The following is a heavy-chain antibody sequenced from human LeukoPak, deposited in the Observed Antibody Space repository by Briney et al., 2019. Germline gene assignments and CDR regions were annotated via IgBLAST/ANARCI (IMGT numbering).Heavy chain of an antibody. CDR2: MNPNSGNT. V-gene: IGHV1-8*03. J-gene: IGHJ4*02. Sequence: GASVKVSCKASGYTFTSYGISWVRQAPGQGLEWMGWMNPNSGNTGYAQKFQGRVTITRNTSISTAYMELSSLRSEDTAVYYCAKTSSGWYPLYFDYWGQGTLVTVSS. CDR3: AKTSSGWYPLYFDY. CDR1: GYTFTSYG. D-gene: IGHD6-19*01.